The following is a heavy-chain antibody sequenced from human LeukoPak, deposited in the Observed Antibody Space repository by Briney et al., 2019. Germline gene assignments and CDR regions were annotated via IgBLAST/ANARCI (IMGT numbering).Heavy chain of an antibody. J-gene: IGHJ5*02. D-gene: IGHD3-22*01. Sequence: SETLSLTCTVSGYSISSGYYWGWIRQPPGKGLEWIGSIYHSGSTYYNPSLKNRVTISVDTSKNQFSLKLSSVTAADTAVYYCAREYYYDSSGYSLGWFDPWGQGTLVTVSS. CDR1: GYSISSGYY. CDR2: IYHSGST. CDR3: AREYYYDSSGYSLGWFDP. V-gene: IGHV4-38-2*02.